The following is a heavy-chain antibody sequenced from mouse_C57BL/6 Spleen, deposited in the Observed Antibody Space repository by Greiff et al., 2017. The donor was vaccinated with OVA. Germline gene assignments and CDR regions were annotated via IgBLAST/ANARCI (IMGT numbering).Heavy chain of an antibody. Sequence: EAGGVDFSRYWMSWVRRAPGKGLEWIGEINPDSSTINYAPSLKDKFIISRDNAKNTLYLQMSKVRSEDTALYYCARGSGSRWYFDVWGTGTTVTVSS. CDR1: GVDFSRYW. CDR3: ARGSGSRWYFDV. V-gene: IGHV4-1*01. CDR2: INPDSSTI. J-gene: IGHJ1*03. D-gene: IGHD1-1*01.